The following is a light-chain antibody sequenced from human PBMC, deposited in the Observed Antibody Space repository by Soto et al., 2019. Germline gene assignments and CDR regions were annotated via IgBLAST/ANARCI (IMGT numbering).Light chain of an antibody. V-gene: IGLV1-44*01. CDR1: RTNIGSNT. J-gene: IGLJ2*01. CDR3: ATWDHSMNGHLV. CDR2: INN. Sequence: QSVLTQPPSESGTPGQRVTISCSGSRTNIGSNTVNWYQQLPGTAPKFLIYINNQRPSGVPKRFSGSKSGTSASLAISGLQSEDEADYYCATWDHSMNGHLVFGGGTKLTVL.